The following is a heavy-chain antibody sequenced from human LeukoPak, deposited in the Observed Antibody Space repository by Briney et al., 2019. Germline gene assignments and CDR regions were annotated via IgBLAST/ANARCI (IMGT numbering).Heavy chain of an antibody. CDR1: GGTFSSYA. V-gene: IGHV1-69*13. J-gene: IGHJ4*02. Sequence: SVKVSCKASGGTFSSYAISWVRQAPGQGLEWMGGIIPIFGTANYAQKFQGRVTITADESTSTAYMELTRLRSDDTAVYYCARGPSTAAFDYWGQGTLVTVSS. CDR2: IIPIFGTA. CDR3: ARGPSTAAFDY. D-gene: IGHD6-6*01.